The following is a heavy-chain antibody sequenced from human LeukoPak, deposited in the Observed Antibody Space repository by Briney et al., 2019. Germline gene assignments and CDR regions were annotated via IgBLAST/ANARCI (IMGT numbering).Heavy chain of an antibody. D-gene: IGHD6-13*01. Sequence: GGSLRLSCAASGFTFSSYAMSWVRHAPGKGLVWISNINEHGTTAYADSVKGRFTISRDNAKNSLYLQMNSLRAEDTAVYYCARAGEQQLVDYWGQGTLVTVSS. CDR2: INEHGTT. CDR3: ARAGEQQLVDY. J-gene: IGHJ4*02. V-gene: IGHV3-7*01. CDR1: GFTFSSYA.